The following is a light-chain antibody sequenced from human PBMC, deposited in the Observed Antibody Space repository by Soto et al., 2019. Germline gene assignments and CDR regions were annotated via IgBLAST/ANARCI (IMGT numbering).Light chain of an antibody. Sequence: EILLTQSPGTLSLSPGERVTLSCRASQSVSSSYLAWYQQKNGQAPMLLIYGASTRDTGIPARFSGSGSGTEFTLTISSLQPEDFETYYCQQSYSTPLTFGQGTKVDIK. CDR2: GAS. CDR1: QSVSSSY. J-gene: IGKJ1*01. V-gene: IGKV3-20*01. CDR3: QQSYSTPLT.